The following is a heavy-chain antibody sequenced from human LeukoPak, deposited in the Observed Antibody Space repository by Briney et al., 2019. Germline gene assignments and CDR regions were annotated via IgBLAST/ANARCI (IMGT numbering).Heavy chain of an antibody. CDR3: ATTGYCSSTSCYVYAFDI. D-gene: IGHD2-2*01. J-gene: IGHJ3*02. CDR1: GGSISSYY. V-gene: IGHV4-59*12. Sequence: SETLSLTCTVSGGSISSYYWSWIRQPPGKGLECIGYIYYSGSTNYNPSLKSRVTISVDRSKNQFSLKLSSVTAADTAVYYCATTGYCSSTSCYVYAFDIWGQGTMVTVSS. CDR2: IYYSGST.